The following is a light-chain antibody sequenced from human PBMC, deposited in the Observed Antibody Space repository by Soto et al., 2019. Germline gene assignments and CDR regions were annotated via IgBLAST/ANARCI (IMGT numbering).Light chain of an antibody. J-gene: IGKJ5*01. CDR3: QQYNTYST. V-gene: IGKV3-11*01. CDR2: DAS. CDR1: QSVSSY. Sequence: EIVLTQSPATLSLSPGERATLSCRASQSVSSYLAWYQQKPGQAPRLLIYDASNRATGIPARFSGSGSGTDFTLTISSLEPEDFATYYCQQYNTYSTFGQGTRLDIK.